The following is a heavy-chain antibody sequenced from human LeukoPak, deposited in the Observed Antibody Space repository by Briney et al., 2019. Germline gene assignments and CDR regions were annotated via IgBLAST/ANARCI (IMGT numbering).Heavy chain of an antibody. D-gene: IGHD3-10*01. Sequence: ASVKVSCKASGYTFTSYDINWVRQATGQGLEWMGWMNPNSGNTGYAQKFQGRVTMTRNTSISTAYMELSSLRSEDTAVSYCAKGSGSYWAYYFDYWGQGTLVTVSS. CDR1: GYTFTSYD. CDR2: MNPNSGNT. CDR3: AKGSGSYWAYYFDY. V-gene: IGHV1-8*01. J-gene: IGHJ4*02.